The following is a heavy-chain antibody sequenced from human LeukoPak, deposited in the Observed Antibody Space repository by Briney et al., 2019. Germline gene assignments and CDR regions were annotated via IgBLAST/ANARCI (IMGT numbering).Heavy chain of an antibody. V-gene: IGHV3-53*01. CDR2: FFGGGST. D-gene: IGHD4-17*01. CDR1: GFSVSSNH. J-gene: IGHJ5*02. CDR3: ARISHYAGWFDP. Sequence: GGSLRLSCVASGFSVSSNHMTWARQAPGKGLEWVSVFFGGGSTYYGDSVKGRFTISRDNSKNTLYLQMNTLRAEDTAVYYCARISHYAGWFDPWGQGTLVTVSS.